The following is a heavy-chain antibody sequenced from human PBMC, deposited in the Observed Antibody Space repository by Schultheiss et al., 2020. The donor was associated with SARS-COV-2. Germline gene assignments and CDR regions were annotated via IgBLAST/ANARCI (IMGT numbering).Heavy chain of an antibody. D-gene: IGHD1-1*01. Sequence: SGPTLVKPTQTLTLTCTFSGFSLSTSGMRVSWIRQPPGKALEWLARIDWDDDKRYSPSLKSRLTITKDTSKNQVVLTMTNMDPVDTATYYCAHSARHYYYYGMDVWGQGTTVTVSS. CDR1: GFSLSTSGMR. CDR3: AHSARHYYYYGMDV. V-gene: IGHV2-5*08. J-gene: IGHJ6*02. CDR2: IDWDDDK.